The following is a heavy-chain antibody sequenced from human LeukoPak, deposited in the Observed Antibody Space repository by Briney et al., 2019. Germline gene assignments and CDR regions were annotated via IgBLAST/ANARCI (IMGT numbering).Heavy chain of an antibody. CDR3: STGSGHAFDI. Sequence: PTGGSLRLSCAASGFTFSSYWMHWVRQVPGKGLVWVSRINSDGSSTSYADSVKGRFTISRDNAKNTLYVQMNSLRAEDTAVYYCSTGSGHAFDIWGRGTMVTVSS. CDR1: GFTFSSYW. CDR2: INSDGSST. V-gene: IGHV3-74*01. D-gene: IGHD3-10*01. J-gene: IGHJ3*02.